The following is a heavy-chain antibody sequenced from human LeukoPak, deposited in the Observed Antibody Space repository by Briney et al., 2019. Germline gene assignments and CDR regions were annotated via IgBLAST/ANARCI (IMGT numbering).Heavy chain of an antibody. J-gene: IGHJ6*03. CDR2: MNPNSGNA. CDR1: GYTFTSYD. Sequence: GASVKVSCKASGYTFTSYDINWVRQATGQGGEGMGWMNPNSGNAGYAQKFQGRVTMTRNTSISTAYMELSSLRSEDTAVYYCARKVGVYYYGSGLYYYMDVWGKGTTVTVSS. D-gene: IGHD3-10*01. V-gene: IGHV1-8*01. CDR3: ARKVGVYYYGSGLYYYMDV.